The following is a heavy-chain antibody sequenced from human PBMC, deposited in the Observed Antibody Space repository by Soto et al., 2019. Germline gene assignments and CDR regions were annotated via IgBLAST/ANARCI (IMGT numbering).Heavy chain of an antibody. Sequence: GASVKVSCKASGYTFTSYGISWVRQAPGQGLEWMGWTSAYNGNTNYAQKLQGRVTITTDTSASTAYMELSSLRSEDTAVYYCARGNIAYYSDGTGSDFDFWGQGTLVTVSS. CDR1: GYTFTSYG. D-gene: IGHD3-22*01. CDR3: ARGNIAYYSDGTGSDFDF. J-gene: IGHJ4*02. CDR2: TSAYNGNT. V-gene: IGHV1-18*01.